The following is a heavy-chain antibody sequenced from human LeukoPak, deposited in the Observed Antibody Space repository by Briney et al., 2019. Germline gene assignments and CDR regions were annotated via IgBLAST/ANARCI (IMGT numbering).Heavy chain of an antibody. V-gene: IGHV3-7*04. Sequence: GGSLRRYGAASGFSVSSYWMSWLRQAPGQGLEWVANIKQDGSEKYYVDSVKGRFTISRDNAKNSLYLQMNSLRDEDTAVYFCARDRGSYYDKFDYWGQVTLVTVSS. CDR3: ARDRGSYYDKFDY. D-gene: IGHD3-22*01. CDR1: GFSVSSYW. J-gene: IGHJ4*02. CDR2: IKQDGSEK.